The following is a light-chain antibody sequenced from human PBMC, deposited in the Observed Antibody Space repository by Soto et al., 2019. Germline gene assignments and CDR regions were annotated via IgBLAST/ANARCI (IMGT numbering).Light chain of an antibody. CDR2: ANS. CDR1: SSNFGAGYD. Sequence: QSVLTQPPSVSRAPGQRITISCTGSSSNFGAGYDVHWYQQLPGTAPKLLIYANSNRPSGVPDRFSCSKSGTSASLAITGLQDEDEADYYCQSYDSSLSGSLVFGGGTKLTVL. V-gene: IGLV1-40*01. CDR3: QSYDSSLSGSLV. J-gene: IGLJ2*01.